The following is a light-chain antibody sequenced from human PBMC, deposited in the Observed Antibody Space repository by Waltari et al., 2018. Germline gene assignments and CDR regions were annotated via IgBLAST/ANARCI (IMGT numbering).Light chain of an antibody. V-gene: IGLV1-40*01. CDR3: QSYDNNPYVV. CDR2: GNS. Sequence: QSVLTQPPSVSGAPGQGVTISCNGTSPNIRAGSDVHWYPQLPGPAPKRLIYGNSNRPSGVPARFSGSKSGTSASLAITGLQADDEADYYCQSYDNNPYVVFGGGTKLTVL. J-gene: IGLJ2*01. CDR1: SPNIRAGSD.